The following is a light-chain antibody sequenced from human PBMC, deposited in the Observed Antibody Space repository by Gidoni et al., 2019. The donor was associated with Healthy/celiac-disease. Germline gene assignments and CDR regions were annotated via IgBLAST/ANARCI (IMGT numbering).Light chain of an antibody. CDR2: WAS. Sequence: DIVMTQSPDSLAVSLGERATINCKSSQSVLYSSNNKNYLAWYQQKPGQPPKLLIYWASTRESGVPDRFSGSGSGTDFTLTISSLQAEDVAVYYCQQYYSTLRTFGPXTKVDIK. CDR1: QSVLYSSNNKNY. J-gene: IGKJ3*01. CDR3: QQYYSTLRT. V-gene: IGKV4-1*01.